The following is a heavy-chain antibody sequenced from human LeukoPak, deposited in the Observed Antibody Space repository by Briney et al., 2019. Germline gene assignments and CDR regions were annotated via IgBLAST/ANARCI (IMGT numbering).Heavy chain of an antibody. V-gene: IGHV3-23*01. D-gene: IGHD3-22*01. CDR2: HSGSGGST. Sequence: GGSLRLSCAASGFTFSSYAMSWVRQAPGKGLEWVSAHSGSGGSTYYADSVKGRFTISRDNSKNTLYLQMNSLRAEDTAVYYCAKVVDDSSGYYYYGYYYGMDVWGQGTTVTVSS. CDR3: AKVVDDSSGYYYYGYYYGMDV. J-gene: IGHJ6*02. CDR1: GFTFSSYA.